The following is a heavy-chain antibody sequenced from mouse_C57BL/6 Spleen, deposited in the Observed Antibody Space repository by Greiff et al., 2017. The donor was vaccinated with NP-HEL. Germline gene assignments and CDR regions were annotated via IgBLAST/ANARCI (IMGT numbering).Heavy chain of an antibody. CDR3: TRDRGDYYYAMDY. CDR1: GFTFSSYA. J-gene: IGHJ4*01. D-gene: IGHD3-2*01. V-gene: IGHV5-9-1*02. CDR2: ISSGGDYI. Sequence: EVKLQESGEGLVKPGGSLKLSCAASGFTFSSYAMSWVRQTPEKRLEWVAYISSGGDYIYYADTVKGRFTISRDNARNTLYLQMSSLKSEDTAMYYCTRDRGDYYYAMDYWGQGTSVTVSS.